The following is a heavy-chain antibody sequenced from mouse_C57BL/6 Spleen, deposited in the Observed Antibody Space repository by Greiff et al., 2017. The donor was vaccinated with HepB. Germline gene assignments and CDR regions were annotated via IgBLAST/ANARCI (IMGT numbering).Heavy chain of an antibody. CDR1: GYAFSSSW. D-gene: IGHD2-4*01. J-gene: IGHJ3*01. V-gene: IGHV1-82*01. CDR3: AREVYYDYGTPSFAY. CDR2: IYPGDGDT. Sequence: QVQLQQSGPELVKPGASVKISCKASGYAFSSSWMNWVQQRPGKGLEWIGRIYPGDGDTNYNGKFKGKATLTADKSSSTAYMQLSSLTSEDSAVYFCAREVYYDYGTPSFAYWGQGTLVTVSA.